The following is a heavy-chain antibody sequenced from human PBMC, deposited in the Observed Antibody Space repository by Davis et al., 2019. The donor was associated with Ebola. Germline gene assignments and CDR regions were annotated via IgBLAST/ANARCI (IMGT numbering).Heavy chain of an antibody. CDR2: FDPEDEET. J-gene: IGHJ6*02. Sequence: ASVKVSCKVSGYTLSDLSIHWVRQAPGKGLEWMGGFDPEDEETIYAQKFQGRVTITADKSTSTAYMELSSLRSEDTAVYYCAPHYYGSGSYGMDVWGQGTTVTVSS. V-gene: IGHV1-24*01. D-gene: IGHD3-10*01. CDR3: APHYYGSGSYGMDV. CDR1: GYTLSDLS.